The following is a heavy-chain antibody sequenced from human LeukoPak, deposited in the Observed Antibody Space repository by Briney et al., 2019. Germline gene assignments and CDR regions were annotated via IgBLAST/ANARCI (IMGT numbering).Heavy chain of an antibody. D-gene: IGHD1-14*01. Sequence: GGSLRLSCAASGFTFSSYWMNWARQAPGKGLVWVSRINNDGSSTTYADSVKGRFTISRDNAKNTLYLQMNSLRAEDTAVYYCARDSRYSKDVWGQGTTVTVSS. CDR2: INNDGSST. CDR1: GFTFSSYW. CDR3: ARDSRYSKDV. V-gene: IGHV3-74*01. J-gene: IGHJ6*02.